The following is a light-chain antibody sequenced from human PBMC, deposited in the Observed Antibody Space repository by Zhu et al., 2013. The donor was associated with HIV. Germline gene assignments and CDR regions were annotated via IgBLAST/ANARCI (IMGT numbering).Light chain of an antibody. CDR2: WAS. V-gene: IGKV4-1*01. J-gene: IGKJ2*03. CDR3: QQRSNWPPYS. Sequence: DIVMTQSPDSLAVSLGERATINCKSSQSLLYSSNNKNYLAWYQHKPGQPPKLLIYWASIRESGVPDRFSGSGSGTDFTLTISSLQAEDVAVYYCQQRSNWPPYSFGQGTKLEIK. CDR1: QSLLYSSNNKNY.